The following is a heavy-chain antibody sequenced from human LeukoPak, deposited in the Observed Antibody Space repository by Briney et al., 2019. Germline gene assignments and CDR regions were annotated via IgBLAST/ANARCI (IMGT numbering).Heavy chain of an antibody. CDR2: VSSNGGST. Sequence: GGSLRLSCSGSGFNFSDYAIHWVRQAPGKGLQYLSTVSSNGGSTYYADSVKGRFTISRDNSKNTLYLQMNSLRAEDTAVYYCASGRRGIIAAGLDYWGQGTLVTVSS. J-gene: IGHJ4*02. V-gene: IGHV3-64*04. CDR1: GFNFSDYA. CDR3: ASGRRGIIAAGLDY. D-gene: IGHD6-13*01.